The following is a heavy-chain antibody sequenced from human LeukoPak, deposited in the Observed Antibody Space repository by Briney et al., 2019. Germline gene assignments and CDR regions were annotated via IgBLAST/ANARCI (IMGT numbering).Heavy chain of an antibody. CDR3: ARVATMIVVVITSINYYYYMDV. CDR2: IKQDGSEK. D-gene: IGHD3-22*01. J-gene: IGHJ6*03. V-gene: IGHV3-7*01. CDR1: GFTFSNAW. Sequence: GGSLRLSCAASGFTFSNAWVSWVRQAPGKGLEWVANIKQDGSEKYYVDSVKGRFTISRDNAKNSLYLQMNSLRAEDTAVYYCARVATMIVVVITSINYYYYMDVWGKGTTVTVSS.